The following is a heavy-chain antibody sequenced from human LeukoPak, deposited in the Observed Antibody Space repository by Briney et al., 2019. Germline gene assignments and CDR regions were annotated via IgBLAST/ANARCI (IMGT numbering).Heavy chain of an antibody. J-gene: IGHJ3*02. Sequence: SVKVPCKASGGTFSSYAIRWVRQAPGQGLEWMGRIIPIFGTANYAQKFQGRVTITTDESTSTAYMELSSLRSEDTAVYYCAGVDTAISGAFDIWGQGTMVTVSS. CDR2: IIPIFGTA. V-gene: IGHV1-69*05. CDR1: GGTFSSYA. D-gene: IGHD5-18*01. CDR3: AGVDTAISGAFDI.